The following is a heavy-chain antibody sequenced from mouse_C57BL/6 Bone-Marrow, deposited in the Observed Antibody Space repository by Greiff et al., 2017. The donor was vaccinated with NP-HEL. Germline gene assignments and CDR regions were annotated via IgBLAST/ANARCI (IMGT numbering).Heavy chain of an antibody. CDR1: GYTFTSYW. Sequence: QVQLQQPGAELVKPGASVKLSCKASGYTFTSYWMHWVKQRPGQGLEWIGMIHPNSGSTNYNEKFKSKATLTVDKSSSPAYMQLSSLTSEDSAVYYCARNQIYYDYRKAMDYWGQGTSVTVSS. D-gene: IGHD2-4*01. CDR3: ARNQIYYDYRKAMDY. CDR2: IHPNSGST. V-gene: IGHV1-64*01. J-gene: IGHJ4*01.